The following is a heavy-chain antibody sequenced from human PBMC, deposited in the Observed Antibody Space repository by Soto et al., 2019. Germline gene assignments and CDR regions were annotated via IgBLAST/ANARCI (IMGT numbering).Heavy chain of an antibody. CDR1: GYTFTGYY. CDR3: ARDRYCSGGSCYSTNYYYYYGMDV. D-gene: IGHD2-15*01. CDR2: INPNSGGT. J-gene: IGHJ6*02. Sequence: QVQLVQSGAEVKKPGASVKVSCKASGYTFTGYYMHWVRQAPGQGLEWMGWINPNSGGTNYAQKFQGWVTMTRDTSISTAYMELSRLRSDDTAVYYCARDRYCSGGSCYSTNYYYYYGMDVWGQGTTVTVSS. V-gene: IGHV1-2*04.